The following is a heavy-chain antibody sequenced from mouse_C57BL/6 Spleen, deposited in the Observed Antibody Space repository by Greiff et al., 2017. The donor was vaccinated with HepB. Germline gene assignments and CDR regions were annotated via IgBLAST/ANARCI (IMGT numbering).Heavy chain of an antibody. Sequence: QVQLQQPGAELVKPGASVKLSCKASGYTFTSYWMHWVKQRPGQGLEWIGMIHPNSGSTNYNEKFKSKATLTVDKSSSTAYMQLSGLTSEDSAVYYCARPPPQLRSYAMDYWGQGTSVTVSS. V-gene: IGHV1-64*01. CDR3: ARPPPQLRSYAMDY. CDR2: IHPNSGST. D-gene: IGHD1-1*01. J-gene: IGHJ4*01. CDR1: GYTFTSYW.